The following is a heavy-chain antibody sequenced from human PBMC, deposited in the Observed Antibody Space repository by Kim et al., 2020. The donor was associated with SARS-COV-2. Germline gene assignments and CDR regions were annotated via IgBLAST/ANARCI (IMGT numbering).Heavy chain of an antibody. CDR1: GFTFDDYA. V-gene: IGHV3-43*02. J-gene: IGHJ6*03. D-gene: IGHD2-2*01. Sequence: GGSLRLSCAASGFTFDDYAMHWVRQAPGKGLEWVSLISGDGGSTYYADSVKGRFTISRDNSKNSLYLQMNSLRTEDTALYYCAKDGHRSTSCPWRYYYYMDVWGKGTTVTVSS. CDR3: AKDGHRSTSCPWRYYYYMDV. CDR2: ISGDGGST.